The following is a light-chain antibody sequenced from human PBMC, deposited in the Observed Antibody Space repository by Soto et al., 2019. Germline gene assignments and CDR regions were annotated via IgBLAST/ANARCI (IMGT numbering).Light chain of an antibody. J-gene: IGKJ5*01. CDR3: QQYGGSPIT. Sequence: EVVLTQSPGTLSLSTGGRATLSCRASQSVSRRLAWYQQGPGQSPRLLISGASMRASGVPVRFIGSGSGTDFTLTITRLEPEDFAVYYCQQYGGSPITFGLVTRLEIK. V-gene: IGKV3-20*01. CDR2: GAS. CDR1: QSVSRR.